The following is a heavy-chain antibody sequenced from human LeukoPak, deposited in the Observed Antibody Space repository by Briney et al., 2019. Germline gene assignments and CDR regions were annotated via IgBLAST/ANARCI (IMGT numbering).Heavy chain of an antibody. V-gene: IGHV4-59*12. Sequence: SETLSLTCTVSGGSISSYYWSWIRQPPGKGLEWIGYIYYSGSTNYNPSLKSRVTISVDTSKNQFSLNLSSVTAADTAVYYCVRGRGSSWYYFDSWGQGTLVTVSS. D-gene: IGHD6-13*01. CDR2: IYYSGST. CDR3: VRGRGSSWYYFDS. J-gene: IGHJ4*02. CDR1: GGSISSYY.